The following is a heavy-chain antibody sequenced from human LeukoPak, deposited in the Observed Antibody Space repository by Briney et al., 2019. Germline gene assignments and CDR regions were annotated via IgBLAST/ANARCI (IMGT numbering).Heavy chain of an antibody. CDR1: GLTVSSNY. J-gene: IGHJ4*02. CDR2: IYSGGDT. V-gene: IGHV3-53*01. CDR3: ARAGGSYGN. D-gene: IGHD1-26*01. Sequence: PGGSLRLSCAASGLTVSSNYMSRVRQAPGKGLEWVSVIYSGGDTYYADSVKGRFTISRDNSKNTLYLQTNSLRPEDTAVYYCARAGGSYGNWGQGTLVTVSS.